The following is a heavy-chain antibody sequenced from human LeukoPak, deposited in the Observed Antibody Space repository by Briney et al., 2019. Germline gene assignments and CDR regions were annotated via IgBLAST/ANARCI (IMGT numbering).Heavy chain of an antibody. CDR1: GGSFTEYY. J-gene: IGHJ6*02. CDR3: ARGSFAASYGMDV. CDR2: INHSGTT. Sequence: PSETLSLTCAVYGGSFTEYYWSWIRQPPGKGLEWIGEINHSGTTKYNPSLKSRVTISVDTPKKQFSLKLTSVTAADTAVYYCARGSFAASYGMDVWGQGTTVTVSS. V-gene: IGHV4-34*01. D-gene: IGHD5-18*01.